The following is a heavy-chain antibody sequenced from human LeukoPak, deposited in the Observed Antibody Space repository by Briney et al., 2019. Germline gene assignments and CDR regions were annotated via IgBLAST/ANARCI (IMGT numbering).Heavy chain of an antibody. CDR2: INPNSGGT. V-gene: IGHV1-2*02. Sequence: GASVKVCCKASGYTFTGYYMHWVRLAPGQGLEWMGWINPNSGGTNYAQKFQGRVTMTRDTSISTAYMELSRLRSDDTAVYYCVLTLSSSVTPFDYWGQGTLVTVSS. J-gene: IGHJ4*02. CDR1: GYTFTGYY. CDR3: VLTLSSSVTPFDY. D-gene: IGHD6-13*01.